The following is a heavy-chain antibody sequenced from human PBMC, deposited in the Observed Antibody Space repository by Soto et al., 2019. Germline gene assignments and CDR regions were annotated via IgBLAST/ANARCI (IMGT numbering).Heavy chain of an antibody. CDR2: IGTAGDT. CDR1: GFTFSSYD. D-gene: IGHD5-18*01. CDR3: ARVIRGYSYGYLSPPID. V-gene: IGHV3-13*01. J-gene: IGHJ4*02. Sequence: GESLKISCAASGFTFSSYDMHWVRQATGKGLEWVSAIGTAGDTYYPGSVKGRFTISRENAKNSLYLQMNSLRAEDTAVYYCARVIRGYSYGYLSPPIDWGQGTLVTVSS.